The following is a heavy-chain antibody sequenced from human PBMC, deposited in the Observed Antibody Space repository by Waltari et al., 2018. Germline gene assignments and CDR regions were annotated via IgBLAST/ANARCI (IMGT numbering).Heavy chain of an antibody. CDR1: VGTFSSYA. CDR2: IIPIFGTA. CDR3: ARSWSSSWYALYYFDY. V-gene: IGHV1-69*12. Sequence: QVQLVQSGAEVKKPGSSVKVSCKASVGTFSSYAIRWVRHARGQGLGWMGGIIPIFGTANYAQKFQGRVTITADESTSTAYMELSSLRSEDTAVYYCARSWSSSWYALYYFDYWGQGTLVTVSS. J-gene: IGHJ4*02. D-gene: IGHD6-13*01.